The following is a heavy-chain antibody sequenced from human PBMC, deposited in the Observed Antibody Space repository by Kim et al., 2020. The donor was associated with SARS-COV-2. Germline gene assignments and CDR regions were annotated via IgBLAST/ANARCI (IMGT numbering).Heavy chain of an antibody. D-gene: IGHD3-9*01. Sequence: GGSLRLSCAASGFTFSNAWMSWVRQAPGKGLEWVGRIKSKTDGGTTDYAAPVKGRFTISRDDSKNTLYLQMNSLKTEDTAVYYCTTVLRYFDWTIIGDYYYYYGMAVWGQGTPVTVSS. V-gene: IGHV3-15*01. J-gene: IGHJ6*02. CDR1: GFTFSNAW. CDR3: TTVLRYFDWTIIGDYYYYYGMAV. CDR2: IKSKTDGGTT.